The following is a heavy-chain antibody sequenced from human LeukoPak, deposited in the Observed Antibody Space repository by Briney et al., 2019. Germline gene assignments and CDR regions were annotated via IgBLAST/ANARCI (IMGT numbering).Heavy chain of an antibody. CDR3: ARHEVPRRMVRGLPWWFDP. V-gene: IGHV4-59*08. CDR1: GGSISSYY. CDR2: IYYSGST. Sequence: SETLSLTCTVSGGSISSYYWSWIRQPPGKGLEWIGYIYYSGSTNYNPSLKSRVTISVDTSKNQFSLKLSSVTAADTAVYYCARHEVPRRMVRGLPWWFDPWGQGTLVTVSS. J-gene: IGHJ5*02. D-gene: IGHD3-10*01.